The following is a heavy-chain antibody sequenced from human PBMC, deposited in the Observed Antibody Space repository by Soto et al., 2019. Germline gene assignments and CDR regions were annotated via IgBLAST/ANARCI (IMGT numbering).Heavy chain of an antibody. CDR3: ARDMGGYFGVVIRGLDV. D-gene: IGHD3-3*01. CDR2: ISGDSDYI. Sequence: EVQLVESGGGLVKPGGSLRLSCADSGFTFSTYTMIWVRQAPGQGLEWLSSISGDSDYIYYADSVKGRFTISRDNAKNSLDLQMNNLRAEDTAVYYCARDMGGYFGVVIRGLDVWGQGTTVTVSS. V-gene: IGHV3-21*01. J-gene: IGHJ6*02. CDR1: GFTFSTYT.